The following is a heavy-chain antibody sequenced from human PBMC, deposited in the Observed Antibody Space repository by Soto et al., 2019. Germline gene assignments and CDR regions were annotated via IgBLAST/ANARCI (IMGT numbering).Heavy chain of an antibody. V-gene: IGHV4-34*01. CDR3: ARALKYYYGSGSPYYFGY. CDR2: INHSGST. D-gene: IGHD3-10*01. J-gene: IGHJ4*02. CDR1: GGSFSGYY. Sequence: SETLSLTCAVYGGSFSGYYWSWIRQPPGKGLEWIGEINHSGSTNYNPSLKSRVTISVDTSKNQFSLKLSSVTAADTAVYYCARALKYYYGSGSPYYFGYWGQGTPVTVSS.